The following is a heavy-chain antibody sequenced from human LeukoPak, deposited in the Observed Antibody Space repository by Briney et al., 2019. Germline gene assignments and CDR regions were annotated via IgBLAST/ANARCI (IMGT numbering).Heavy chain of an antibody. J-gene: IGHJ4*02. V-gene: IGHV3-21*01. CDR1: GFTFSIYN. CDR2: ITSSSNYI. CDR3: ARERGYFDN. Sequence: GGSLRLSCAASGFTFSIYNMNWVRQAPGKGLEWLSSITSSSNYINYAHTVKGRFTISRDNVQNSLYMQMNSLRADDTAMYYCARERGYFDNWGQGTLATVPS.